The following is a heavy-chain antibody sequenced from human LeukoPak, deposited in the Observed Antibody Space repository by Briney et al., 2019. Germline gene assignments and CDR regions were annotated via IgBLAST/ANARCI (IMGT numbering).Heavy chain of an antibody. Sequence: GGSLRLSCAASGFTFSSYGMHWVRQAPGKGLEWVAVISYDGSNKYYADSVKGRFTISRDNSKNTLYLQMNSLRAEDTAVYYCAKDPRKLVVPAAMPRLSYYGMDVWGKGTTVTASS. J-gene: IGHJ6*04. CDR2: ISYDGSNK. CDR3: AKDPRKLVVPAAMPRLSYYGMDV. V-gene: IGHV3-30*18. D-gene: IGHD2-2*01. CDR1: GFTFSSYG.